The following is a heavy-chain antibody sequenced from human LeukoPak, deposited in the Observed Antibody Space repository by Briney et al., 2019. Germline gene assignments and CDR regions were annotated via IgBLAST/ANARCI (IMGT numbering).Heavy chain of an antibody. V-gene: IGHV3-30*04. CDR1: GFPFISHD. CDR2: ISYDGSKK. J-gene: IGHJ4*02. D-gene: IGHD1-26*01. CDR3: ARDQGVGGTLGLYDY. Sequence: GGSLRLSCAASGFPFISHDMHWVRQAPGKGLEFVAVISYDGSKKYYGNFVKGRFIISRDNYKNTLDLQMISLTDEDTAVYYCARDQGVGGTLGLYDYWGQGTLVTVSS.